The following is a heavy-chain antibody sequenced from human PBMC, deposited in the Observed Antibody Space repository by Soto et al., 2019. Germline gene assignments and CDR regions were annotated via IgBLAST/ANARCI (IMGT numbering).Heavy chain of an antibody. Sequence: PXGSLGLTCAASGFTFSSYGVDWVRQAPGKGLEWVAVISYDGSNKYYADSVKGRFTISRDNSKNTLYLQMNSLRAEDTAVYYCARCPRAWLLVGWFDPWGQGTLVTVSS. CDR3: ARCPRAWLLVGWFDP. D-gene: IGHD3-22*01. CDR1: GFTFSSYG. J-gene: IGHJ5*02. V-gene: IGHV3-30*03. CDR2: ISYDGSNK.